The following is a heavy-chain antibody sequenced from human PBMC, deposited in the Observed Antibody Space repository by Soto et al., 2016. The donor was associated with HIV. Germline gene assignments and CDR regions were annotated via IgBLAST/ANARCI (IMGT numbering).Heavy chain of an antibody. Sequence: EVQLVESGGGLVQPGRSLRLSCAASGFTFDDYAMHWVRQAPGKGLEWVSGISWNSGSIGYADSVKGRFTISRDNAKNSLYLQMNSLRAEDMALYYCAKGETTVTSGYMDVWGKGTTVTVSS. CDR2: ISWNSGSI. D-gene: IGHD4-17*01. CDR1: GFTFDDYA. J-gene: IGHJ6*03. CDR3: AKGETTVTSGYMDV. V-gene: IGHV3-9*03.